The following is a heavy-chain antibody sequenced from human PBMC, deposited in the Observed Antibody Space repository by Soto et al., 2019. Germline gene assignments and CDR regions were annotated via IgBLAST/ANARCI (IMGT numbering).Heavy chain of an antibody. J-gene: IGHJ4*02. Sequence: QLVQSGAEVTKPGASVKVSCQTSGHNFSAHYIHWVRQPPGQGLEWMGWISPRRGDHHYADKFQDRLTLTTDTATTSALMHFSGLRINASVVYYCAKGGGYGHGHWGQGTPIIVSS. D-gene: IGHD5-12*01. CDR3: AKGGGYGHGH. CDR2: ISPRRGDH. V-gene: IGHV1-2*02. CDR1: GHNFSAHY.